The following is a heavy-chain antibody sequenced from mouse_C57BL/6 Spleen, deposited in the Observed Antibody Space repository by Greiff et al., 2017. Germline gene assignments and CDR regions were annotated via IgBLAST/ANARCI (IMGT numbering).Heavy chain of an antibody. V-gene: IGHV1-54*01. CDR2: INPGSGGT. J-gene: IGHJ4*01. Sequence: LVESGAELVRPGTSVKVSCKASGYAFTNYLIEWVKQRPGQGLEWIGVINPGSGGTNYNEKFKGKATLTADKSSSTAYMQLSILTSEDSAVYFCARGASGLYGSSSRAMDYWGQGTSVTVSS. CDR3: ARGASGLYGSSSRAMDY. CDR1: GYAFTNYL. D-gene: IGHD1-1*01.